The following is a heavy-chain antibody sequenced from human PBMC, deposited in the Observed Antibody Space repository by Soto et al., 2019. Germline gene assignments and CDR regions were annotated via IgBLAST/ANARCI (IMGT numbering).Heavy chain of an antibody. V-gene: IGHV3-15*07. CDR1: GCTFNNAW. J-gene: IGHJ4*02. CDR2: IKSETDGGTA. CDR3: TTDYYNSNTYSYAGDY. Sequence: GGSLRLSCVASGCTFNNAWMNWVRQAPGKGLEWVGRIKSETDGGTADYAVPEKGRFIISRDDSLNTLYLEMDNLKIEDTAVYHCTTDYYNSNTYSYAGDYWVQGTLVTVSS. D-gene: IGHD3-22*01.